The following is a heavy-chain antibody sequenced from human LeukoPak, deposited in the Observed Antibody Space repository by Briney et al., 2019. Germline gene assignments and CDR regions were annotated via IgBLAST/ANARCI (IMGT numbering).Heavy chain of an antibody. CDR1: GFTVSSNY. CDR3: ARRRYYYYMDV. CDR2: IYYSGST. V-gene: IGHV4-39*01. J-gene: IGHJ6*03. Sequence: GSLRLSCAASGFTVSSNYMSWVRQPPGKGLEWIGSIYYSGSTYYNPSLKSRVTISVDTSKNQFSLKLSSVTAADTAVYYCARRRYYYYMDVWGKGTTVTVSS.